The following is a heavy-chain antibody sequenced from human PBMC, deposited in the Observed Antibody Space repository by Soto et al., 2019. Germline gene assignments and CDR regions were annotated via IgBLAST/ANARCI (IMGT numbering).Heavy chain of an antibody. Sequence: QAQLVQSGAEVKKPGASVKVSCQAGGYTFADYGISWVRQAPGQGLEWVGWIGPYNGNTNYAQNLQDRVTMTTDTSTNTAYMELRRLRSDDTAWYYCARCYCTVGSCYTCWHFDLWGRGTLLTVSS. CDR3: ARCYCTVGSCYTCWHFDL. V-gene: IGHV1-18*01. J-gene: IGHJ2*01. D-gene: IGHD2-15*01. CDR2: IGPYNGNT. CDR1: GYTFADYG.